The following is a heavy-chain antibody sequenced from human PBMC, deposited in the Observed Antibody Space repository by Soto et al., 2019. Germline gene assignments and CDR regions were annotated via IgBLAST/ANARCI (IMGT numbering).Heavy chain of an antibody. J-gene: IGHJ4*02. Sequence: SSETLSLTCAVSGGSISSGGYSWSWIRQPPGKGLEWIGSIYYTGSTYYNPSLKSRVTISVDTSKNQFSLKLDSVTATDTAVYFCERHSIWLLLSDYWGQGSLVTVSS. D-gene: IGHD3-22*01. CDR2: IYYTGST. CDR1: GGSISSGGYS. V-gene: IGHV4-30-2*03. CDR3: ERHSIWLLLSDY.